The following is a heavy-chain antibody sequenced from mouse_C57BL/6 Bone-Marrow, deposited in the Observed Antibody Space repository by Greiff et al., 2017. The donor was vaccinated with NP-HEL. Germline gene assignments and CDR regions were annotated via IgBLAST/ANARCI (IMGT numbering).Heavy chain of an antibody. Sequence: QVQLQQPGAELVKPGASVKLSCKASGYTFTSYWMHWVKQRPGQGLEWIGMIHPNSGSTNYNEKFKSKATLTVDKSSSTAYMQLSSLTSEDSAVYYCAGSAPRVEDFDYWGQGTTLTVSS. CDR3: AGSAPRVEDFDY. CDR2: IHPNSGST. CDR1: GYTFTSYW. D-gene: IGHD3-1*01. J-gene: IGHJ2*01. V-gene: IGHV1-64*01.